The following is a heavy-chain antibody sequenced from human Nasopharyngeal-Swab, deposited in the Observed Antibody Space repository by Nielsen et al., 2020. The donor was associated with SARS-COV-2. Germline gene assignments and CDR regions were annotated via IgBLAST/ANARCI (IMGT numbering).Heavy chain of an antibody. CDR1: DASFTSHH. CDR2: IYPSGST. Sequence: SETLSLTCTVSDASFTSHHWSWIRQPAGKGLEWIGRIYPSGSTNYSPSLKSRVTISVDTSKNQFSLKLSSVTAADTAVYYCARELGQGFDLWGQGTLVTVSS. CDR3: ARELGQGFDL. V-gene: IGHV4-4*07. D-gene: IGHD1-26*01. J-gene: IGHJ3*01.